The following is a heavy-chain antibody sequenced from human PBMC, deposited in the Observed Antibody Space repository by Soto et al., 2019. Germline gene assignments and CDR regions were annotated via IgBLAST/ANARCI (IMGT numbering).Heavy chain of an antibody. V-gene: IGHV3-66*01. J-gene: IGHJ6*04. CDR3: TRDDVYCGGGSCYVVPMDD. D-gene: IGHD2-15*01. Sequence: EVQLVESGGSLVQPGGSLRLSCAASGFTVNSKYMSWVRQAPGKGLEWVSLIQSGGSTYYAGSVKGRFTISRDNAENSLFLQMNSLRVEDTAVYYCTRDDVYCGGGSCYVVPMDDWGKGTTVTVSA. CDR1: GFTVNSKY. CDR2: IQSGGST.